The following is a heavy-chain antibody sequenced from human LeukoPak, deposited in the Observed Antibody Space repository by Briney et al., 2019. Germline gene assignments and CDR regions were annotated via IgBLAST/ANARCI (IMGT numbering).Heavy chain of an antibody. Sequence: GGSLRLSCAASGFTLSSYAMSWVRQAPGKGLEWVSAISGSGDNTYYADSVKGRFTISRDNSKNTLYLQMNSLRAEDTAVYYCAKEVEWLPRYWGQGTLVTVSS. V-gene: IGHV3-23*01. CDR3: AKEVEWLPRY. J-gene: IGHJ4*02. CDR1: GFTLSSYA. D-gene: IGHD3-3*01. CDR2: ISGSGDNT.